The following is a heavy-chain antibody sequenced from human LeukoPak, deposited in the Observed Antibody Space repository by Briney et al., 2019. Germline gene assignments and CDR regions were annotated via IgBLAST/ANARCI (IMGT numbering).Heavy chain of an antibody. J-gene: IGHJ4*02. V-gene: IGHV3-23*01. CDR2: ISGSGGST. CDR1: GFTFSSYA. Sequence: GGSLRLSCAASGFTFSSYAMSWVRQAPGKGLEWVSGISGSGGSTYYADSVKGRFTILRDNSKNTLYMQMNSLRAEDTAVYYCARNPTYDYWGQGTLVTVSS. CDR3: ARNPTYDY.